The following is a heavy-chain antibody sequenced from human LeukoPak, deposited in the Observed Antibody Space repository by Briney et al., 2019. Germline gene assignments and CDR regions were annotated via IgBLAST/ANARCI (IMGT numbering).Heavy chain of an antibody. CDR2: ICILYGNT. V-gene: IGHV1-18*01. CDR1: GYIFNTYD. D-gene: IGHD7-27*01. J-gene: IGHJ4*02. Sequence: ASVKVSCKTSGYIFNTYDICWVRQAPGQGLEWMGSICILYGNTNYEQKFQGRVILTTDTSTSTDYMELRSLTSEDTAVYYFASGDVYYDYWGQGTLVTVSS. CDR3: ASGDVYYDY.